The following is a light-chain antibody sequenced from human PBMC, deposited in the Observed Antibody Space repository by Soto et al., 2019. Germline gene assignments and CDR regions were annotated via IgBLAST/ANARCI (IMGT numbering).Light chain of an antibody. V-gene: IGKV1-5*03. Sequence: DIQMTQSPSTLSASVGDRVTITCRASQTISSWLAWYQQKPGNDPKLLVYRASNLDSGVPSRFSGTGSGTAFTITISSLQPDDFATYYCQQYDSYSTFGQGTKVEL. CDR2: RAS. CDR1: QTISSW. CDR3: QQYDSYST. J-gene: IGKJ1*01.